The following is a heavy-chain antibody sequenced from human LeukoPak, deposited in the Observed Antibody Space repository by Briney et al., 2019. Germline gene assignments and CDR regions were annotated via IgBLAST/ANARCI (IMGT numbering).Heavy chain of an antibody. J-gene: IGHJ3*02. Sequence: SETLSLTCTVSGGSISSGGYYWSWIRQHPGKGLEWIGYICYSGSTYYNPSLKSRVTISVDTSKNQFSLKLSSVTAADTAVYYCARGIGYCSGGSCYSDNAFDIWGQGTMVTVSS. V-gene: IGHV4-31*03. D-gene: IGHD2-15*01. CDR1: GGSISSGGYY. CDR2: ICYSGST. CDR3: ARGIGYCSGGSCYSDNAFDI.